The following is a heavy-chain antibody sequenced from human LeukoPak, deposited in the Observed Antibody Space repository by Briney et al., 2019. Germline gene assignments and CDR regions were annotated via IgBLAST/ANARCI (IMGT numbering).Heavy chain of an antibody. CDR1: GYTLTELS. Sequence: ASVKASCKVSGYTLTELSMHWVRQAPGKGLEWMGGFGPEDGETIYAQKFQGRVTMTEDTSTDTAYMELSSLRSEDTAVYYCATYSGSYGTFDYWGQGTLVTVSS. J-gene: IGHJ4*02. V-gene: IGHV1-24*01. D-gene: IGHD1-26*01. CDR3: ATYSGSYGTFDY. CDR2: FGPEDGET.